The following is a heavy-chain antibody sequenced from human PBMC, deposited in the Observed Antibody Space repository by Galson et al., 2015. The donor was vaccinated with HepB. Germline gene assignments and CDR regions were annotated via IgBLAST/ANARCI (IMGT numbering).Heavy chain of an antibody. V-gene: IGHV4-61*02. J-gene: IGHJ3*02. D-gene: IGHD1-7*01. CDR1: GGSISSGSYY. Sequence: LSLTCTVSGGSISSGSYYWSWIRQPAGKGLEWIGRIYTSGSTNYNPSLKSRVTMSVDTSKNQFSLKLSSVTAADTAVYYCARSTGTTLGAFDIWGQGTMVTVSS. CDR2: IYTSGST. CDR3: ARSTGTTLGAFDI.